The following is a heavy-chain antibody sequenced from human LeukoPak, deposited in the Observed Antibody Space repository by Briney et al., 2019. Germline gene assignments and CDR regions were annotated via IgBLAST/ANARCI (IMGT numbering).Heavy chain of an antibody. CDR1: GFTFSTYG. CDR3: AKGLTTLDY. Sequence: GGSLRLSCAASGFTFSTYGMSWVRQAPGKGLEWVSVITGSGGHTVYADSVKGRFTISRDNSKNTLSLQMNSLRAEDTAVYYCAKGLTTLDYWGQGTLVTVSS. D-gene: IGHD4-11*01. J-gene: IGHJ4*02. CDR2: ITGSGGHT. V-gene: IGHV3-23*01.